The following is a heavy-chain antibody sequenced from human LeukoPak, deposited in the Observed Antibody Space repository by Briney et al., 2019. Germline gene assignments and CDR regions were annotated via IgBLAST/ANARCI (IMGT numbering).Heavy chain of an antibody. D-gene: IGHD3-22*01. CDR2: IHTSGST. CDR1: GGSISSYY. CDR3: ARDNYYYDSSGYPLDY. V-gene: IGHV4-4*07. Sequence: PSETLSLTCTFSGGSISSYYWSWIRQPAGKGLEWIGRIHTSGSTNYNPSLKSRVTMSVDTSNNQFPLKLSSVTAADTAVYYCARDNYYYDSSGYPLDYWGQGTLVTVSS. J-gene: IGHJ4*02.